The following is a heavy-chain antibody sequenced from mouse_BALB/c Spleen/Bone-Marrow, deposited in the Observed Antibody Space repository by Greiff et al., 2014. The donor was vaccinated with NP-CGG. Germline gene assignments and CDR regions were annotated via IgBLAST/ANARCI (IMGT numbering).Heavy chain of an antibody. J-gene: IGHJ1*01. CDR3: ARKGYTGYFDV. V-gene: IGHV2-2*02. D-gene: IGHD2-2*01. Sequence: VKLMESGPGLVKPSQSLSITCTVSGFSLTTYGLHWVRQSPGKGLEWLGVIWSGGGTDYNAAFISRLIITKDNSKRQVFFKMNSLQTNDTAMYYCARKGYTGYFDVWGAGTTVTVSS. CDR1: GFSLTTYG. CDR2: IWSGGGT.